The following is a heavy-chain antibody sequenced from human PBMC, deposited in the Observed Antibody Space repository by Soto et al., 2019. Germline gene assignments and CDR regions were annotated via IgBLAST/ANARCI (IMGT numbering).Heavy chain of an antibody. V-gene: IGHV1-18*01. CDR2: INTYNGNT. J-gene: IGHJ5*02. CDR3: ARGVGSGTYYNQYNWFDP. CDR1: GYTLTNYG. Sequence: GASVKVSCKASGYTLTNYGISWVRQAPGQGLEWMGWINTYNGNTSHAQKLQGRVTMTTDTSTSTAYMELRSLRSDDTAVYYCARGVGSGTYYNQYNWFDPWGQGTLVTVSS. D-gene: IGHD3-10*01.